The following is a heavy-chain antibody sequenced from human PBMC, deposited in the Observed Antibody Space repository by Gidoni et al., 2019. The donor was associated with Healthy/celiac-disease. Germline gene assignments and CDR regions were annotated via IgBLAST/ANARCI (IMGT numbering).Heavy chain of an antibody. CDR3: ARATYYYGSGSYYKGRNWFDP. V-gene: IGHV4-34*01. Sequence: QVQLQQWGAGLLKPSETLSLTCAVYGGSFSGYYWSWIRQPPGKGLEWIGEINHSGSTNYTPSLKSRVTISVDTSKTQFSLKLSSVTAADTAVYYCARATYYYGSGSYYKGRNWFDPWGQGTLVTVSS. J-gene: IGHJ5*02. D-gene: IGHD3-10*01. CDR2: INHSGST. CDR1: GGSFSGYY.